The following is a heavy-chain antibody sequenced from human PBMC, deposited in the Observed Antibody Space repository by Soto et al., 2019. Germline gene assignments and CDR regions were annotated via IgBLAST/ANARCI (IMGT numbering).Heavy chain of an antibody. J-gene: IGHJ4*02. CDR2: ISTYNGDT. CDR3: ARDHPTVTTFGY. D-gene: IGHD4-17*01. Sequence: QVQLVQSGAEVKKPGASVKVSCKASGYTFTSYGISWVRQAPGQGLEWMGWISTYNGDTNYAQKFQGRVTLTTDTSTTTVYMALRSLRSDDTAVYYCARDHPTVTTFGYWGQGTLVTVSS. CDR1: GYTFTSYG. V-gene: IGHV1-18*01.